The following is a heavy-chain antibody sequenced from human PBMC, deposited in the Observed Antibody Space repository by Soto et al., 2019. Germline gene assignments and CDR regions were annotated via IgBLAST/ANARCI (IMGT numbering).Heavy chain of an antibody. Sequence: SSETLSLTCTVSGGSISSGGYYWSWIRQHPGKGLEWIGYIYYSGSTYYNPSLKSRVTISVDTSKNQFSLKLSSVTAADTAVYYCARGYSGYDYGGDWFDPWGQGTLVTVSS. CDR2: IYYSGST. CDR1: GGSISSGGYY. CDR3: ARGYSGYDYGGDWFDP. J-gene: IGHJ5*02. V-gene: IGHV4-31*03. D-gene: IGHD5-12*01.